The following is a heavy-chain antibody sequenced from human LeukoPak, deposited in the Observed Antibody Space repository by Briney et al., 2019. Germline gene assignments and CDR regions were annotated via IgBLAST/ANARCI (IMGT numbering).Heavy chain of an antibody. J-gene: IGHJ6*02. D-gene: IGHD2-2*01. Sequence: GASVKVSCKASGYTFTGYYMHWVRQAPGQGLEWMGWINPNSGGTNYAQKFQGRVTMTRDTSISTAYMELGRLRSDDTAVYYCARDLYEVVPAAAPYYYYGMDVWGQGTTVTVSS. CDR1: GYTFTGYY. CDR2: INPNSGGT. V-gene: IGHV1-2*02. CDR3: ARDLYEVVPAAAPYYYYGMDV.